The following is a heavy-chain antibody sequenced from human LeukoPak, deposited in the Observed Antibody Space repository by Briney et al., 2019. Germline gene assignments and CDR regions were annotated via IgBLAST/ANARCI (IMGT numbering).Heavy chain of an antibody. CDR3: ARVRVLLWFGERDYGMDV. Sequence: GGSLRLSCAASGFTFSDYYMSWIRQAPGKGLEWVSYICSSGSTIYYADSVKGRFTISRDNAKNSLYLQMNSLRAEDTAVYYCARVRVLLWFGERDYGMDVWGKGTTVTVSS. CDR2: ICSSGSTI. J-gene: IGHJ6*04. D-gene: IGHD3-10*01. V-gene: IGHV3-11*04. CDR1: GFTFSDYY.